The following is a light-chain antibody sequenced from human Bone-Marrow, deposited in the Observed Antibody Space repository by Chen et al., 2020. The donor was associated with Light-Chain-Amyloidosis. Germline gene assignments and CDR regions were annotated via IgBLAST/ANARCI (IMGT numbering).Light chain of an antibody. V-gene: IGLV1-47*01. CDR2: RND. CDR1: TSNIGSNY. Sequence: SVLTQPPSASGTPGQRVTISCSGSTSNIGSNYVSWYQQLPGTAPKVLIFRNDLRPSGVPDRFSGSKSDTSASLAISGLRSEDEADYYCAAWDDSLSGWVFGGGTKLTVL. CDR3: AAWDDSLSGWV. J-gene: IGLJ3*02.